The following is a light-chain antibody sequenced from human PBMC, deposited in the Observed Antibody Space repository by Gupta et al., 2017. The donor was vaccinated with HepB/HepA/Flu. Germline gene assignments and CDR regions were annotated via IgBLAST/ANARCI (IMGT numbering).Light chain of an antibody. V-gene: IGLV2-11*01. Sequence: SALTQPRSVSGSPGQSVTISCTGPSSDGGGYNYVSWYQQHPGKAPNLMIYDGRNRAAVAPDRFSGSKSGTTASLTIAGLQAEADDDYDCGSDAGSLWVFGGGTKLTVL. J-gene: IGLJ3*02. CDR2: DGR. CDR3: GSDAGSLWV. CDR1: SSDGGGYNY.